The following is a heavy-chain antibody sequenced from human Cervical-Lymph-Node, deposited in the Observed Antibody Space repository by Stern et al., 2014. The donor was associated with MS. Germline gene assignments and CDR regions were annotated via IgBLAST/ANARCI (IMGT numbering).Heavy chain of an antibody. Sequence: EVQLEESGGRLVQPGESLTLSCAASGFTFSGSAVHWVRQTSGKGLEWVGHIRSKKNDYATSYGASVRGRFAISRDDSEDTAYLQMSSLKIEDTALYYCNIILDQMYTTSRRFDFWGQGTLVTVSS. D-gene: IGHD1-1*01. CDR1: GFTFSGSA. V-gene: IGHV3-73*01. CDR3: NIILDQMYTTSRRFDF. J-gene: IGHJ4*02. CDR2: IRSKKNDYAT.